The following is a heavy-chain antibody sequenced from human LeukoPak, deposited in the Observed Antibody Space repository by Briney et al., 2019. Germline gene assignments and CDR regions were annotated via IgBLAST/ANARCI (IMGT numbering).Heavy chain of an antibody. Sequence: EAGGSLRLSCAASGFTFSSYGMSWVRQAPGKGLEWVSAISGSGGSTYYADSVKGRFTISRDNSKNTLYLQMNSLRAEDTAVYYCAKDARLLRYQRLAGGFDYWGQGTLVTVSS. J-gene: IGHJ4*02. CDR3: AKDARLLRYQRLAGGFDY. CDR2: ISGSGGST. D-gene: IGHD3-9*01. CDR1: GFTFSSYG. V-gene: IGHV3-23*01.